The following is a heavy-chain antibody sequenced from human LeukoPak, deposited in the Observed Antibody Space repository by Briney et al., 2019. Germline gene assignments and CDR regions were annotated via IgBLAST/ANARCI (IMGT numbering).Heavy chain of an antibody. J-gene: IGHJ4*02. CDR1: GFPFSRYW. Sequence: QSGGSLRLSCAASGFPFSRYWMHWVPHAAGEGLVWVSCLNSYGRSTNYADSVKGRFTSSRDNAKNTLYLQTNSLRVEDTAVYYCARALVSGWVYFLGGQGTLVTVSS. V-gene: IGHV3-74*01. D-gene: IGHD6-13*01. CDR3: ARALVSGWVYFL. CDR2: LNSYGRST.